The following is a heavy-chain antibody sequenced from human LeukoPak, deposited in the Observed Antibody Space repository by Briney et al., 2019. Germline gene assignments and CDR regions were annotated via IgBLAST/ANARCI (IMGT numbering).Heavy chain of an antibody. J-gene: IGHJ4*02. CDR2: INHSGST. D-gene: IGHD3-10*01. CDR1: GGSFSGYY. CDR3: ALRHDRLLWFGELLRGPLDY. Sequence: SETLSLTCAVYGGSFSGYYWSWIRQPPGKGLEWIGEINHSGSTNYNPSLKSRATISVDTSKNQFSLKLSSVTAADTAVYYCALRHDRLLWFGELLRGPLDYWGQGTLVTVSS. V-gene: IGHV4-34*01.